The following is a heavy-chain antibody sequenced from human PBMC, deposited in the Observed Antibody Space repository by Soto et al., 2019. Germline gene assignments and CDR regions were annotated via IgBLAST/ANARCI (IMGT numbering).Heavy chain of an antibody. V-gene: IGHV1-69*01. Sequence: QVQLVQSGAEVKKPGSSVKVSCKASGGTFSNYAINWVRQAPGQGLEWMGGIIPISGTANYAQKFQGRVTITADESTSTAYLDLSRLRSEDTAVYYCARPVEMATISRSYLFYWGQGTLVTVSS. J-gene: IGHJ4*02. CDR2: IIPISGTA. CDR3: ARPVEMATISRSYLFY. D-gene: IGHD5-12*01. CDR1: GGTFSNYA.